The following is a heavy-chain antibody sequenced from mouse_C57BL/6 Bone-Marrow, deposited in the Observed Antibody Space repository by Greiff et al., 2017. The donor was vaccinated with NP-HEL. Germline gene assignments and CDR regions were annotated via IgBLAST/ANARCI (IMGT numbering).Heavy chain of an antibody. V-gene: IGHV1-55*01. CDR1: GYTFTSYW. CDR2: IYPGSGST. D-gene: IGHD1-1*01. J-gene: IGHJ4*01. CDR3: ARGGTHGSSNYYAMDY. Sequence: QVQLQQPGAELVKPGASVKMSCKASGYTFTSYWITWVKQRPGQGLEWIGDIYPGSGSTNYNEKFKSKATLTVDTSSSTAYMQLSSLTSEDSAVYYCARGGTHGSSNYYAMDYWGQGTSVTVSS.